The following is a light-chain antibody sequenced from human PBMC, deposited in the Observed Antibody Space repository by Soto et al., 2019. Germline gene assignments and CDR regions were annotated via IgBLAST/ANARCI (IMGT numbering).Light chain of an antibody. J-gene: IGKJ4*01. CDR1: QSVSSY. CDR2: DAS. V-gene: IGKV3-11*01. CDR3: QHRSNWPLT. Sequence: EIVLTQSPATLSLSPGERATLSCRASQSVSSYLAWYQQKPGQAPRLLIYDASNRATGIPARFSGSGSGTDFTLTINSLETEDFAVYYCQHRSNWPLTFGGGTKVEIK.